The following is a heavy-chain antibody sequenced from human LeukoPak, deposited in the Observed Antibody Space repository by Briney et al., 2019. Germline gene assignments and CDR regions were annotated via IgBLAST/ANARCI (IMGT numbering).Heavy chain of an antibody. D-gene: IGHD1-26*01. V-gene: IGHV3-7*01. CDR1: GFTFINYW. CDR3: ASINWWEQTVIDN. J-gene: IGHJ4*02. CDR2: IMHDATQI. Sequence: GGSLRLSCATSGFTFINYWTSWVRPTPGKGLELVTSIMHDATQIYYVDTVKGRFTISRDNARSSLYVQMSSLRAEDTGVYYCASINWWEQTVIDNWGQGTLVTVSS.